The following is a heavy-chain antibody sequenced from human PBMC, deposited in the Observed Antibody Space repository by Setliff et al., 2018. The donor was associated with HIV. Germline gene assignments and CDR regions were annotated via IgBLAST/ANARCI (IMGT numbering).Heavy chain of an antibody. Sequence: SETLSLTCTVSGGSISSGGYYWNWIRQYPVKGLEWIGHIYYNGRTLLNPALGTRLNMSVDTSENQFSLHLNSVTAADTAVYYCVRLAGGYADYWGQGTLVTVSS. CDR3: VRLAGGYADY. D-gene: IGHD5-12*01. CDR1: GGSISSGGYY. J-gene: IGHJ4*02. V-gene: IGHV4-31*03. CDR2: IYYNGRT.